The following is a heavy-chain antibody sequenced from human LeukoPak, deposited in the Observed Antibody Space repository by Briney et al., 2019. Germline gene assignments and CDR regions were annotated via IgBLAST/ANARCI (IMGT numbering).Heavy chain of an antibody. V-gene: IGHV4-4*02. CDR1: GGSISSSNW. Sequence: SGTLSLTCAVPGGSISSSNWWSWVRQPPGKGLEWIGSIYHSGSTYYNPSLKSRVTISVDTSKNQFSLKLSSVTAADTAVYYCARAAYSGSSKGAFDIWGQGTMVTVSS. CDR2: IYHSGST. J-gene: IGHJ3*02. D-gene: IGHD1-26*01. CDR3: ARAAYSGSSKGAFDI.